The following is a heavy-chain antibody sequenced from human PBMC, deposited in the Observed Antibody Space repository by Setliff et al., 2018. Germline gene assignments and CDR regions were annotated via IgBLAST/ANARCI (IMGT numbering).Heavy chain of an antibody. CDR2: INAGNGNT. Sequence: GASVKVSCKASGYTFTSYAMHWVRQAPGQRLEWMGWINAGNGNTKYPQKFQGRVTITRDTSASTAYMELRSLRSDDTAIYYCARNIVPLNWGQGTLVTVS. CDR1: GYTFTSYA. CDR3: ARNIVPLN. J-gene: IGHJ4*02. V-gene: IGHV1-3*01. D-gene: IGHD5-12*01.